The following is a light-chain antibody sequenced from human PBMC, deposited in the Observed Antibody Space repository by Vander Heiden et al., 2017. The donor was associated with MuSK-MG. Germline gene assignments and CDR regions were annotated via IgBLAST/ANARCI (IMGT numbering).Light chain of an antibody. Sequence: DIVMTQSPDSLAVSLGERATINCKSSQRVLYSSNNNNYLAWYQQKPGQPLKLPIYWASTRESGVPDRFSGSGSGTDFTLTISSLQAEDVAVYYCQQYYTTPTFGGGTKVEIK. CDR2: WAS. CDR1: QRVLYSSNNNNY. V-gene: IGKV4-1*01. J-gene: IGKJ4*01. CDR3: QQYYTTPT.